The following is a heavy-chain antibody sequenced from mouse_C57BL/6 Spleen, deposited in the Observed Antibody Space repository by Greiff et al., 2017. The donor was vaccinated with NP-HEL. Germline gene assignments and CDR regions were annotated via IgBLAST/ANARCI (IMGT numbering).Heavy chain of an antibody. J-gene: IGHJ1*03. Sequence: VQLQQTGAELVRPGASVKLSCTASGFNIKDDYMHWVKQRPEQGLEWIGWIDPENGDTEYASKFQGKATITADTSSNTAYLQLSSLTSEDTAVSSFPPDGYGKRYFYVWLTGTTVTVSS. V-gene: IGHV14-4*01. CDR2: IDPENGDT. CDR1: GFNIKDDY. D-gene: IGHD2-1*01. CDR3: PPDGYGKRYFYV.